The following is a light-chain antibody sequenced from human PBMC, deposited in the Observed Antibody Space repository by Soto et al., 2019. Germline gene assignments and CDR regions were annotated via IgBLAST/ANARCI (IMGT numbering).Light chain of an antibody. CDR1: SSNIESNT. J-gene: IGLJ2*01. CDR3: ATWDDSLNGWV. V-gene: IGLV1-44*01. CDR2: SNN. Sequence: QSVLTQPPSASGTPGQRVTIACSGGSSNIESNTVNWYQQVPGTAPKLLVYSNNQRPSGVPDRFSGSQAGTSASLAISGLQSEDEADYYCATWDDSLNGWVIGGGTKL.